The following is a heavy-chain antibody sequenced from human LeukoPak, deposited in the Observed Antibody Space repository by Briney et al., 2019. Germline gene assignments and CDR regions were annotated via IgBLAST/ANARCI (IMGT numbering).Heavy chain of an antibody. D-gene: IGHD6-25*01. CDR3: AKETARPAAVFEY. J-gene: IGHJ4*02. Sequence: GGSLRLSCAASGFTFSSYGIHWVRQAPGKGPEWVAVISYDGSNKKYADSVEGRFTISRDNSKNTLYLQMNSLRAEDTAVYYCAKETARPAAVFEYWGQRSRVTVSS. CDR2: ISYDGSNK. CDR1: GFTFSSYG. V-gene: IGHV3-33*05.